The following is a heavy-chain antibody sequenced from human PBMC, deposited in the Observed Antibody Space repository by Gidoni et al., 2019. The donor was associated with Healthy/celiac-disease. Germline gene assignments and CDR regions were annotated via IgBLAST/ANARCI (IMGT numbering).Heavy chain of an antibody. V-gene: IGHV3-23*01. D-gene: IGHD6-19*01. Sequence: EVQLLESGGGLGQPGGSLRLFCAAFGLPFSSYAMSWVRQAPGKGLEWVSAISGSGGSTYYADSVKGRFTISRDNSKNTLYLQMNSLRAEDTAVYYCAKDGRIAVAAPYYWGQGTLVTVSS. J-gene: IGHJ4*02. CDR2: ISGSGGST. CDR1: GLPFSSYA. CDR3: AKDGRIAVAAPYY.